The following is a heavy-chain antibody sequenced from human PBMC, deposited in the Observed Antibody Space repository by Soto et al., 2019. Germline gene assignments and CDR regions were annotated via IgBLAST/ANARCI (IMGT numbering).Heavy chain of an antibody. J-gene: IGHJ5*02. V-gene: IGHV4-34*01. CDR3: ARGGLGPSFDP. D-gene: IGHD3-22*01. Sequence: QVQLQQWGAGLLKPSETLSLTCAVYGGSFSGCYWSWIRQPPGKGLEWIGEINHSGSTNYNPSLKSRVTISVDTSKNQFSLKLSSVTAADTAVYYCARGGLGPSFDPWGQGTLVTVSS. CDR1: GGSFSGCY. CDR2: INHSGST.